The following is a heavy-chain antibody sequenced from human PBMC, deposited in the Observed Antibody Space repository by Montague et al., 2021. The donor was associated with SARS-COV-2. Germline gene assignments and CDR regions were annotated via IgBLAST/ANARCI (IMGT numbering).Heavy chain of an antibody. CDR3: ARGADRYYFYGMDV. Sequence: CAISGDSVSSNSAAWNWIRQSPSSGLEGLGRSYYRSKWYNEYAVSVNSRITVNPDTSKDQFSLQVNSVTPEDTAVYYCARGADRYYFYGMDVWGQGTTVTVSS. CDR2: SYYRSKWYN. D-gene: IGHD6-19*01. CDR1: GDSVSSNSAA. V-gene: IGHV6-1*01. J-gene: IGHJ6*02.